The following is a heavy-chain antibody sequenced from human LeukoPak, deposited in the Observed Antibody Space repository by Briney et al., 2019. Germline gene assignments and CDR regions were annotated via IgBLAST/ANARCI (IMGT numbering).Heavy chain of an antibody. D-gene: IGHD3-10*01. CDR1: GFTFSSYG. Sequence: GGSLRLSCAASGFTFSSYGMSWVRQAPGKGLEWVSAISGSGGSTYYADSVKGRFTISRDNSKNTLYLQMNSLRAEDTAVYYCAKDHGRDYYGSGRYDYWGQGTLVTVSS. CDR3: AKDHGRDYYGSGRYDY. V-gene: IGHV3-23*01. J-gene: IGHJ4*02. CDR2: ISGSGGST.